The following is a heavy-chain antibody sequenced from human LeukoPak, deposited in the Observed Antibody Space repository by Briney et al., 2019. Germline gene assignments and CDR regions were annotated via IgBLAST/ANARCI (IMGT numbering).Heavy chain of an antibody. Sequence: GGCLRLSCAASGFTFSSHSMNWVRQAPGKGLEWVSSISSSSTYIYYADSVKGRFTISRDNAKNSLYLQMNSLRAEDTAVYFCARDLRQLTSYFDFWGQGTLVTVSS. CDR3: ARDLRQLTSYFDF. J-gene: IGHJ4*02. D-gene: IGHD6-13*01. CDR1: GFTFSSHS. V-gene: IGHV3-21*01. CDR2: ISSSSTYI.